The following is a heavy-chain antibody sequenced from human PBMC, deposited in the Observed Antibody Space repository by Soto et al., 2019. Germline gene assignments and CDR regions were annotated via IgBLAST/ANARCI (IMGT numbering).Heavy chain of an antibody. Sequence: SETLSLTCAVSGDSINTTNWYVLVRQPPGMGLGLSGEVYHTGPTTYNPSLKSRNTMAVDTSKNQFSLRQCVVTAADTDVYYCATSSGSAYGLDVWGQGATVTVSS. CDR1: GDSINTTNW. V-gene: IGHV4-4*02. CDR3: ATSSGSAYGLDV. CDR2: VYHTGPT. D-gene: IGHD3-10*01. J-gene: IGHJ6*02.